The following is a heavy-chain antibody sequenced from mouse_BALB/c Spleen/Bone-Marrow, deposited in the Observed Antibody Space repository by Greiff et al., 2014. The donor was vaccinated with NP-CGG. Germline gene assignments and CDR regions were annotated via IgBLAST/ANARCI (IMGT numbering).Heavy chain of an antibody. Sequence: EVQLQESGGDLVKPGGSLKLSCAASGFTFSSYGMSWVRQTPDKRLEWVATINNGGTYTYYPDSVKGQFTISRDNAKNTLYLQMSSLKSEDTAMYYCALNWDSAYWGQGTLVTVSA. CDR3: ALNWDSAY. CDR1: GFTFSSYG. V-gene: IGHV5-6*01. CDR2: INNGGTYT. D-gene: IGHD4-1*02. J-gene: IGHJ3*01.